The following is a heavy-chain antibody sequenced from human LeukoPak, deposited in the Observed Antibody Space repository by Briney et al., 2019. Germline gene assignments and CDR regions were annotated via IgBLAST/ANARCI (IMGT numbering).Heavy chain of an antibody. Sequence: SGTLSLTCTVSGDSINSLDLWSWVRQPPGKGLEWIGEMYLSGTTHSNPSVKSRVTISIDKSKNQFFLNLSSVTAADTAVYYCARKIDSSGYFSWGQGILVTVSS. CDR3: ARKIDSSGYFS. CDR1: GDSINSLDL. D-gene: IGHD3-22*01. V-gene: IGHV4-4*02. J-gene: IGHJ4*02. CDR2: MYLSGTT.